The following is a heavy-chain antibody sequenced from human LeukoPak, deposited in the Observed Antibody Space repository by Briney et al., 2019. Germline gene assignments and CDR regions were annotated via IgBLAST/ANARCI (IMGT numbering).Heavy chain of an antibody. Sequence: SQTLSLTCAISGDSVSGNRAAWNWIRQSPSKGLEWLGRTYYRTKWYNDYPVSVKSRITINPDTSKNQFSLQLNSVTPKDTAVYYCARDLSLAFDYWGQGILVTVSS. CDR3: ARDLSLAFDY. J-gene: IGHJ4*02. CDR2: TYYRTKWYN. CDR1: GDSVSGNRAA. V-gene: IGHV6-1*01. D-gene: IGHD2-15*01.